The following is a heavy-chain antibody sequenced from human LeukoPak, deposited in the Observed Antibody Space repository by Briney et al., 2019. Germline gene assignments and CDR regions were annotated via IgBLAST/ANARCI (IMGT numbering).Heavy chain of an antibody. Sequence: ASVKVSCKASGYTFTSYDINWVRQATGQGLEWMGWMNPNSGNTGYAQKFQGRVTMTRNTSISTAYMELSSLRSEDTAVYYCARPTSWSGDAFDTYDIWGQGTMVTVSS. D-gene: IGHD3-10*01. CDR2: MNPNSGNT. V-gene: IGHV1-8*01. CDR1: GYTFTSYD. CDR3: ARPTSWSGDAFDTYDI. J-gene: IGHJ3*02.